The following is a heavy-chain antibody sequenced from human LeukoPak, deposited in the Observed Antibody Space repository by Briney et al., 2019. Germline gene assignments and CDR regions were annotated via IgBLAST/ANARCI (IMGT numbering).Heavy chain of an antibody. J-gene: IGHJ4*02. Sequence: SETLPLTCTVSGGSISSSSYYWGWIRQPPGKGLEWIGSIYYSGSTYYNPSLKSRVTISVDTSKNQFSLKLSSVTAADTAVYYCAIQASSSHFDYWGQGTLVTVSS. CDR3: AIQASSSHFDY. D-gene: IGHD6-6*01. V-gene: IGHV4-39*01. CDR1: GGSISSSSYY. CDR2: IYYSGST.